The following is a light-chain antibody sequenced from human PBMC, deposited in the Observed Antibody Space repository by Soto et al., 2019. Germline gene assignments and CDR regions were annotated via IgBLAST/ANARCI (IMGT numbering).Light chain of an antibody. V-gene: IGKV3D-15*03. CDR3: HQRQSWPRT. Sequence: EIVMTQSPATLSVSPGERATLSCRASQSVSSNLAWYQQKPGQAPRLLIYQTSLRAAGIPARFSASGSGTDFTLTISDVQPEDFALYYCHQRQSWPRTFGQGTKVDIK. CDR2: QTS. J-gene: IGKJ1*01. CDR1: QSVSSN.